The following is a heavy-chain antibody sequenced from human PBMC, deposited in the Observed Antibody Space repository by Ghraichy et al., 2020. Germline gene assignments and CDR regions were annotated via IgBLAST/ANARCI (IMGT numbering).Heavy chain of an antibody. CDR3: RGGGPWPPEI. CDR1: GGSISSSSYY. V-gene: IGHV4-39*01. D-gene: IGHD3-10*01. Sequence: SETLSLTCTVSGGSISSSSYYWGWIRQPPGKGLEWIGSIYYSGSTYYNPSLKSRVTISVDTSKNQFSLKLSSVTAADTAVYYCRGGGPWPPEIWGQGTMVTVSS. CDR2: IYYSGST. J-gene: IGHJ3*02.